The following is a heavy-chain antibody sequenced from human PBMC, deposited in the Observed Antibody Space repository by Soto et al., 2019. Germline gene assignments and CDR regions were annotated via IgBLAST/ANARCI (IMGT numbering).Heavy chain of an antibody. J-gene: IGHJ6*02. CDR1: GGTFSSYA. CDR2: IIPIFGTA. D-gene: IGHD2-21*02. CDR3: ASHCGGDCYSRSPPYYYYGMDV. V-gene: IGHV1-69*12. Sequence: QVQLVQSGAEVKKPESSVKVSCKASGGTFSSYAVSWVRQAPGQGLEWMGGIIPIFGTADYAQKFQGRVTIIADESTSTAYMELSSLRSEDTAIYYCASHCGGDCYSRSPPYYYYGMDVWGQGTTVTVSS.